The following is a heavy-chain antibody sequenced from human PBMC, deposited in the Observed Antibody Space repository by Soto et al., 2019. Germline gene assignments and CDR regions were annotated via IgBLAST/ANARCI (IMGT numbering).Heavy chain of an antibody. V-gene: IGHV1-2*02. CDR3: ARDGRVTAAAGRGWFHP. CDR1: GYTFTGYY. CDR2: INPNSGGT. Sequence: VASVKVSCKASGYTFTGYYMHWVRQAPGQGLEWMGWINPNSGGTNYAQKFQGRVTMTRDTSISTAYMELSRLRSDDTAVYYCARDGRVTAAAGRGWFHPWGQGTLVTVST. D-gene: IGHD6-13*01. J-gene: IGHJ5*02.